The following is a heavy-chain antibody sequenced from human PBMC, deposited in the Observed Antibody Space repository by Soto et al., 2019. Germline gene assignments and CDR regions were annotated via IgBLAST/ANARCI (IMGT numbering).Heavy chain of an antibody. CDR3: ATDIVVVVAAAEYFQH. J-gene: IGHJ1*01. V-gene: IGHV1-24*01. CDR1: GYTLPELS. Sequence: ASVKVSCKVSGYTLPELSMHWVRQAPGKGLEWMGGFDPEDGETIYAQKFQGRVTMTEDTSTDTAYMELSSLRSEDTAVYYCATDIVVVVAAAEYFQHWGQGTLVTVSS. CDR2: FDPEDGET. D-gene: IGHD2-15*01.